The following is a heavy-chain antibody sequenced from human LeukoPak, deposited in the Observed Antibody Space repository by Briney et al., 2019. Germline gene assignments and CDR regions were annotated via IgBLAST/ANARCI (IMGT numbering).Heavy chain of an antibody. CDR1: GGSFSGYY. CDR3: ATRRIYYYDSSGYAY. D-gene: IGHD3-22*01. V-gene: IGHV4-34*01. J-gene: IGHJ4*02. Sequence: SETPSLTCAVYGGSFSGYYWSWIRQPPGKGLEWIGEINHSGSTNYNPSLKSRVTISVDTSKNQFPLKLSSVTAADTAVYYCATRRIYYYDSSGYAYWGQGTLVTVSS. CDR2: INHSGST.